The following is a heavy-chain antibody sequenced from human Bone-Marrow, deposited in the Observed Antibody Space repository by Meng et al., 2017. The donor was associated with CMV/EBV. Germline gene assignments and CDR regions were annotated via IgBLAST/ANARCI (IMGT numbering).Heavy chain of an antibody. CDR2: IRYDGSNK. CDR3: ARVSYYYDSRGHFDY. J-gene: IGHJ4*02. V-gene: IGHV3-30*02. Sequence: QVQLVESGGGVVQPGGSLRLSCAGSGFTFSSYGMHWVRQAPGKGLEWVAFIRYDGSNKYYADSVKGRFTISRDNSKNTLYLQMNSLRAEDTAVYYCARVSYYYDSRGHFDYWGQGTLVTVSS. D-gene: IGHD3-22*01. CDR1: GFTFSSYG.